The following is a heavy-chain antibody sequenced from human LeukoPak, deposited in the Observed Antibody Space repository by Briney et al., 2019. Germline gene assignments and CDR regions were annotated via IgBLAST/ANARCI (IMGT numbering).Heavy chain of an antibody. CDR3: ARRGKMSTASHWLDP. Sequence: GESLKISCKASGYIFTSQWIVWVRQMPGKGLEGMGIIYPDDSDTRYSPSFQGPVTNSADKSIYTASLHWSSLKASDTAIYYCARRGKMSTASHWLDPWGQGTLVTVSS. D-gene: IGHD3-16*01. CDR2: IYPDDSDT. J-gene: IGHJ5*02. CDR1: GYIFTSQW. V-gene: IGHV5-51*01.